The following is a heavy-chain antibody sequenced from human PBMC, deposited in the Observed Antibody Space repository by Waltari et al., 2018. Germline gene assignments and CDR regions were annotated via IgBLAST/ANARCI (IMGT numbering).Heavy chain of an antibody. CDR2: IYYSGST. Sequence: QVQLQESGPGLVKLSETLSLTCTVSGGSISSYYWSWIRQPPGKGLEWIGYIYYSGSTNYNPSLKSRVTISVDTSKNQFSLKLSSVTAADTAVYYCAREGDCSGGSCYYFDYWGQGTLVTVSS. J-gene: IGHJ4*02. CDR1: GGSISSYY. CDR3: AREGDCSGGSCYYFDY. D-gene: IGHD2-15*01. V-gene: IGHV4-59*01.